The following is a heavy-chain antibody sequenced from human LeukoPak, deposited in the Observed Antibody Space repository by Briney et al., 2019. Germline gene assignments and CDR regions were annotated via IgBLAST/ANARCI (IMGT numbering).Heavy chain of an antibody. D-gene: IGHD6-19*01. CDR1: GGSISSYY. J-gene: IGHJ4*02. CDR2: IYYSGST. V-gene: IGHV4-59*01. CDR3: ARGWSSGLYRNDY. Sequence: PSETLSLTCTVSGGSISSYYGSWIRQPPGKGLEWIGYIYYSGSTTYNPSLKSRVTISVDTSKNQFSLKLSSVTAADTAVYYCARGWSSGLYRNDYWGQGTLVTVSS.